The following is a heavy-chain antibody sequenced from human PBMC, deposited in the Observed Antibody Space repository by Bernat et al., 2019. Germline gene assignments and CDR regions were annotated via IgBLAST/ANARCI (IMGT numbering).Heavy chain of an antibody. V-gene: IGHV3-73*01. CDR1: GFTFSGSA. CDR3: TRPGWNSGLDY. CDR2: IRSKANSYAT. D-gene: IGHD1-7*01. J-gene: IGHJ4*02. Sequence: EVQLVESGGDLVQPGGSLRLSCAASGFTFSGSAMHWVRQASGKGLEWVGRIRSKANSYATAYAASVKGRFTISRDDSKNTAYLQMNSLKTEDTAVYYCTRPGWNSGLDYWGQGTLVTVSS.